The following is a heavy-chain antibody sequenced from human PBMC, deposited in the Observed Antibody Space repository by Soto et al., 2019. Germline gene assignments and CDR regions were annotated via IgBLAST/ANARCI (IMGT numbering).Heavy chain of an antibody. V-gene: IGHV3-72*01. Sequence: EVQLVESGGGLVQPGGSLRLSCTASGFTFSDHYMEWVRQAPGKGLEWVGRIRDRRNSYTTEYAASVKGRFTISTDDAKNSLYLQMNSLKSEDPAVYYCARGGSNAPFDYWGQGTLVTVSA. D-gene: IGHD3-16*01. CDR2: IRDRRNSYTT. CDR3: ARGGSNAPFDY. CDR1: GFTFSDHY. J-gene: IGHJ4*02.